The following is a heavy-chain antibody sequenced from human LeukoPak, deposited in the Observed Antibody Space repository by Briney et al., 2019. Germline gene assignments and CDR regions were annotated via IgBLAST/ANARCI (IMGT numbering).Heavy chain of an antibody. CDR2: INPSGGST. V-gene: IGHV1-46*01. J-gene: IGHJ4*02. CDR3: ARVPSEPLHYYDSRDDY. Sequence: ASVKVSCKASGYTFTIYYIHWVRQAPGQGLEWMGLINPSGGSTNYAQKFQGRVTMTRDTSISTAYMELSRLRSDDTAVYYCARVPSEPLHYYDSRDDYWGQGTLVTVSS. D-gene: IGHD3-22*01. CDR1: GYTFTIYY.